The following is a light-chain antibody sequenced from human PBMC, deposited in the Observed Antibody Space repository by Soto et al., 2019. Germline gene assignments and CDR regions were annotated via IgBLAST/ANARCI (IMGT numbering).Light chain of an antibody. Sequence: DIQMTQSPSTLSASLGDRVTITCRASQSISKWLVWYQQKPGKAPKVLIFDASILASGVPSRFSGSGSGTEFTLTISSLQPDDFATYYCQHYNSYSEAFGQGTKVDI. CDR1: QSISKW. CDR3: QHYNSYSEA. CDR2: DAS. V-gene: IGKV1-5*01. J-gene: IGKJ1*01.